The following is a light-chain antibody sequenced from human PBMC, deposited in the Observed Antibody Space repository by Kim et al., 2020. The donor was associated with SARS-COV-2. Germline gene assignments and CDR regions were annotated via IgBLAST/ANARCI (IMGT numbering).Light chain of an antibody. CDR1: SSDVGAYNY. V-gene: IGLV2-14*03. Sequence: GQSITISCTGTSSDVGAYNYDSWYQQHPGKAPKLMIYDVSNRPSGVSNRFSGSESGNTASLTISGLQAEDEADYYCSSYTSRSTRVFGGGTQLTVL. J-gene: IGLJ2*01. CDR2: DVS. CDR3: SSYTSRSTRV.